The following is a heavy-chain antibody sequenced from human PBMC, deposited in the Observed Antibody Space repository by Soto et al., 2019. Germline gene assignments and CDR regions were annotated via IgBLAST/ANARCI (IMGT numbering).Heavy chain of an antibody. D-gene: IGHD3-22*01. J-gene: IGHJ4*02. CDR2: IYHSGST. CDR3: ASDSSGYFDY. Sequence: QLQLQESGSGLVKPSQTLSLTCAVSGGSISSGGYSWSWIRQPPGKGLEWIGYIYHSGSTYYNPSLKGRVTISVDRCKNQFSLKLSSVTAADTAVYYCASDSSGYFDYWGQGTLVTVSS. CDR1: GGSISSGGYS. V-gene: IGHV4-30-2*01.